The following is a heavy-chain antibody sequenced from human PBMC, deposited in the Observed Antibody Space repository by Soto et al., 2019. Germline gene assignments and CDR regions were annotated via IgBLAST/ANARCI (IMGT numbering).Heavy chain of an antibody. Sequence: SVKVSCKASGGTFSSYAISWVRQAPGQGLEWMGGIIPIFGTANYAQKFQGRVTITADESTSTAYMELSSLRSEDTAVYYCARDIVVVVAARSPYYYYGMDVWGQGTTVTVSS. CDR3: ARDIVVVVAARSPYYYYGMDV. CDR1: GGTFSSYA. V-gene: IGHV1-69*13. J-gene: IGHJ6*02. CDR2: IIPIFGTA. D-gene: IGHD2-15*01.